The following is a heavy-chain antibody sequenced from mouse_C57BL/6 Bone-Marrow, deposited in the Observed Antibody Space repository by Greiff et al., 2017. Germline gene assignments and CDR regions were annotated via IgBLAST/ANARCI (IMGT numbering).Heavy chain of an antibody. CDR2: INPGSGGT. CDR3: ARYPDGYYGYYAMDY. D-gene: IGHD2-3*01. Sequence: VQLQQSGAELVRPGTSVKVSCKASGYAFTNYLIEWVKQRPGQGLEWIGVINPGSGGTNYNEKFKGKATLTADKSSSTAYMQLSSLTSEDSAVYFCARYPDGYYGYYAMDYWGQGTSVTVSS. J-gene: IGHJ4*01. CDR1: GYAFTNYL. V-gene: IGHV1-54*01.